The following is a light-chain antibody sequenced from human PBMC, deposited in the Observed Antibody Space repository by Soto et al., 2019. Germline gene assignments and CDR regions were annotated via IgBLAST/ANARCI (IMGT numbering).Light chain of an antibody. Sequence: DIQMTQSPTSLSASVGDRVTITCRASQDIRNFVAWYQQKPGKAPKLLIYATSTLQSGVPSRVSGSGSWTDFTLTINILQPEDVATYSCQKYSSVPVFGPGTKVEIK. J-gene: IGKJ3*01. CDR3: QKYSSVPV. CDR2: ATS. CDR1: QDIRNF. V-gene: IGKV1-27*01.